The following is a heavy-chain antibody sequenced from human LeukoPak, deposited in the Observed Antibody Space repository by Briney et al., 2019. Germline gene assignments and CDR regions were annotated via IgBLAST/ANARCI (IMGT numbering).Heavy chain of an antibody. V-gene: IGHV4-39*01. CDR3: ARRRGSYYTDGMDV. CDR1: GGSISSSSYY. J-gene: IGHJ6*02. CDR2: IYYSWST. D-gene: IGHD1-26*01. Sequence: SDPLSLTCTVSGGSISSSSYYWGWVRQPRGKGLEWYGNIYYSWSTYYNPSLKSRVTISVDTSKNQFSLKLSSVTAADTAVYYCARRRGSYYTDGMDVWGQGPTVTVSS.